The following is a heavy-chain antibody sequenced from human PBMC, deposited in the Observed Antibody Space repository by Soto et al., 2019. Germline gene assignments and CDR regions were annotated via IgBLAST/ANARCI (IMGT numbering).Heavy chain of an antibody. CDR2: IHYRGTT. CDR3: ATGGFAEEGF. V-gene: IGHV4-31*03. Sequence: SETLSLTCNVSGASVNVAASYWNWIRQHPGRGLEWIGYIHYRGTTYYNPSLKSRTAISIDTSQNQFFLNLASVTVADTAVYYCATGGFAEEGFWGQGTLVTVSS. J-gene: IGHJ4*02. D-gene: IGHD3-10*01. CDR1: GASVNVAASY.